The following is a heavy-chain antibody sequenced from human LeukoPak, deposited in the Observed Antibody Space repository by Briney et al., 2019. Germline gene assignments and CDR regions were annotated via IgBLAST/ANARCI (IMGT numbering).Heavy chain of an antibody. J-gene: IGHJ4*02. Sequence: GRSLRLSCAASGFTFSTYGMHWVRQAPGKGLEWVAVISYDGSNKYYADSVKGRFSISRDNAKNLMYLQMNSLRVEDSAVYHCARYDVTQHAGFDSWGQGTLVTVSS. D-gene: IGHD4-23*01. CDR2: ISYDGSNK. CDR1: GFTFSTYG. CDR3: ARYDVTQHAGFDS. V-gene: IGHV3-30*03.